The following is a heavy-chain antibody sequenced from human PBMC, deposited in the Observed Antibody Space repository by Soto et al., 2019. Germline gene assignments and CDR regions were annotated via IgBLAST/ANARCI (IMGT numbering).Heavy chain of an antibody. Sequence: QVQLVESGGGVVQPGRSLRLSCAASGFTFRTFGMHWVRQAPGMGLEWVASISNNAKNDYYTDSVRGRFTISRDNSRDALYREMSSLRVEDTARYYCAKDYDDTGFAHWGQGILVTVSA. CDR1: GFTFRTFG. J-gene: IGHJ4*02. D-gene: IGHD3-3*01. CDR2: ISNNAKND. CDR3: AKDYDDTGFAH. V-gene: IGHV3-30*18.